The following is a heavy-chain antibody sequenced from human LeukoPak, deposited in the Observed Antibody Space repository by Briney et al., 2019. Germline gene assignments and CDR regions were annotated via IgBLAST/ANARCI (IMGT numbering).Heavy chain of an antibody. D-gene: IGHD3-22*01. J-gene: IGHJ1*01. CDR3: ARRRYYDSSGYLQ. CDR2: IYYSGRT. V-gene: IGHV4-39*01. Sequence: SETLSLTCTIFGDSVSRSDSYWDWIRQPPGKGLEWIGTIYYSGRTYYGPSLKSRVTLSVDTSNNQFSLTLSSVTAADTALYFCARRRYYDSSGYLQWGQGTLVTVSS. CDR1: GDSVSRSDSY.